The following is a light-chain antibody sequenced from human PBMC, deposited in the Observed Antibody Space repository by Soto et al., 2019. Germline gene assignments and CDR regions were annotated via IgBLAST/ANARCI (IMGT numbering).Light chain of an antibody. CDR3: QQTYSTLYT. CDR2: DAS. Sequence: DIQMTQSPSSLSASVGDRVTITCRASQNINKYLNWYQVKPGKAPKFLIYDASSLQSGVPSRFSGSGSGTDFTLTISSLQPEDFATYYCQQTYSTLYTFGQGTKLEV. V-gene: IGKV1-39*01. CDR1: QNINKY. J-gene: IGKJ2*01.